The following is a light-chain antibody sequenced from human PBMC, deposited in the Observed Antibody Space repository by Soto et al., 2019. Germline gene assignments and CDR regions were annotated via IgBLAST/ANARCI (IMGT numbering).Light chain of an antibody. CDR2: DAS. CDR3: QQYNSYA. CDR1: QSINAW. V-gene: IGKV1-5*02. Sequence: DIHMSQAPSALSASVGDRVTIICRASQSINAWLAWYQQKPGKAPKFLIYDASNLESGVPSRFSGSGSGTEFTLTISSLQPDDFATYYCQQYNSYAFGQGTKVAIK. J-gene: IGKJ1*01.